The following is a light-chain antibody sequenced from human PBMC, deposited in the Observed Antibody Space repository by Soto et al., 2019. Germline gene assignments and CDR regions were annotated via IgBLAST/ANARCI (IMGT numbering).Light chain of an antibody. CDR3: SSYLSTGAVG. V-gene: IGLV2-14*01. CDR1: SSDVGGYNF. J-gene: IGLJ2*01. CDR2: EVS. Sequence: QSVLTQPASVSGSPGQSITVSCTGTSSDVGGYNFVSWYQQHPGKAPKLLIYEVSNRPSGVSNRCSGSKSGNTASLAISGLQAEDEADYYCSSYLSTGAVGFGGGTKLTVL.